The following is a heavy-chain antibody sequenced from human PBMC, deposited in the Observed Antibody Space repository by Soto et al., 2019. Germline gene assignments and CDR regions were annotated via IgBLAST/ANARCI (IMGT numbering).Heavy chain of an antibody. D-gene: IGHD1-26*01. V-gene: IGHV3-23*01. CDR3: AKNQGVELVPLATVDWFDP. J-gene: IGHJ5*02. Sequence: LRLSFAASGFIFENFGMSWVRQAPGKGLEWISSISGSGFKKYYADSVKGRFTISRDNSKSTVYLELNNLSAEDTAVYHCAKNQGVELVPLATVDWFDPWGQGAVVTVSS. CDR2: ISGSGFKK. CDR1: GFIFENFG.